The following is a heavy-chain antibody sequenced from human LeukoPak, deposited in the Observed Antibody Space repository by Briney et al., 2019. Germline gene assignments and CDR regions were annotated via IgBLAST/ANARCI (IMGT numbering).Heavy chain of an antibody. Sequence: GGSLRLSCAASGFTFSSYVMSWVRQAPGKGLEWVSVIYSGGSTYYADSVKGRFTISRDNSKNTLYLQMNSLRAEDTAVYYCARAPRGYDSSGYYYGYWGQGTLVTVSS. V-gene: IGHV3-66*01. J-gene: IGHJ4*02. CDR2: IYSGGST. CDR1: GFTFSSYV. D-gene: IGHD3-22*01. CDR3: ARAPRGYDSSGYYYGY.